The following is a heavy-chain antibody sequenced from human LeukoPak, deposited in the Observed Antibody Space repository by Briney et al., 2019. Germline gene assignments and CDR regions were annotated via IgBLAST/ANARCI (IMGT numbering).Heavy chain of an antibody. Sequence: GESLKISCKGSGYSFTSYWIGWVRQMPGKGLEWMGIIYPGDSDTRYSPSFQGQVTISADKSISTAYLQWSSLKASDTAMYYCARTHLIGRWLQWYAFDIWGQGTMVTVSS. CDR1: GYSFTSYW. J-gene: IGHJ3*02. CDR2: IYPGDSDT. CDR3: ARTHLIGRWLQWYAFDI. D-gene: IGHD5-24*01. V-gene: IGHV5-51*01.